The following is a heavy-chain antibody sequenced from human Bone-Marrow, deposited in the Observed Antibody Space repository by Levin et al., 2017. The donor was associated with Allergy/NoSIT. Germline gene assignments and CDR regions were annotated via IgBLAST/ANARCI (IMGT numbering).Heavy chain of an antibody. CDR1: GFTFDNFG. V-gene: IGHV3-23*01. D-gene: IGHD4/OR15-4a*01. J-gene: IGHJ6*03. Sequence: GGSLRLSCVASGFTFDNFGMNWVRQTPGTGLEWVAGVSRGGADYYADSVKGRFIISRHNSKNTLYLQMNSLRVEDTAVYYCSKVGADYAPGTHYHMDVWGKGTTVAVS. CDR2: VSRGGAD. CDR3: SKVGADYAPGTHYHMDV.